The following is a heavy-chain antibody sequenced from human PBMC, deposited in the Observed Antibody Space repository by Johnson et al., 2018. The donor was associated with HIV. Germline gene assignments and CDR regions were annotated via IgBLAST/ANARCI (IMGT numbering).Heavy chain of an antibody. J-gene: IGHJ3*02. CDR2: IRYDGNNS. Sequence: VQPGRSLRLSCAASGFTFRNYGMHWVRQAPGKGLEWVAFIRYDGNNSNYADPWKGRFSISRDNSKNTLYLQMNRLRTEDTALYYCAKLVGATHPLDIWGQGTMVTVSS. CDR3: AKLVGATHPLDI. D-gene: IGHD1-26*01. CDR1: GFTFRNYG. V-gene: IGHV3-30*02.